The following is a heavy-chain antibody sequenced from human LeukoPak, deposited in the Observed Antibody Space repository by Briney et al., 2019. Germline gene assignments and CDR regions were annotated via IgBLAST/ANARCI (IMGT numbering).Heavy chain of an antibody. J-gene: IGHJ6*02. CDR2: ISGSGGST. D-gene: IGHD2-2*01. CDR1: GFTFSSYA. Sequence: GGSLRLSCAASGFTFSSYAMSWVRQAPGQGLEWVSAISGSGGSTNCADSVKGRFTITRDNSKNTVYLQMNSLRAEDTAVYYCAKDQVVVVPAAMGGYYYGMGVWGQGTTVTVSS. CDR3: AKDQVVVVPAAMGGYYYGMGV. V-gene: IGHV3-23*01.